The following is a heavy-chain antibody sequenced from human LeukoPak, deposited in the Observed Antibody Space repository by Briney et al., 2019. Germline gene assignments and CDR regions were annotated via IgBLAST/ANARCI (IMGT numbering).Heavy chain of an antibody. D-gene: IGHD3-10*01. Sequence: TASETLSLTCTVSGGSISSYYWGWIRQPPGKGLEWIGSIYYSGYTYYNPSLESRVTISVDTSKNQFSLKLSSVTAADTAVYYCAKHYMGSYNNRGLDYWGQGTLVTVSS. V-gene: IGHV4-39*01. J-gene: IGHJ4*02. CDR1: GGSISSYY. CDR3: AKHYMGSYNNRGLDY. CDR2: IYYSGYT.